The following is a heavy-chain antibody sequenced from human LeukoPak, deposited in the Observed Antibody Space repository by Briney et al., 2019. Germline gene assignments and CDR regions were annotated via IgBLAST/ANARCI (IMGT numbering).Heavy chain of an antibody. CDR3: ARDYDYVWGSYRGHPFDY. Sequence: GASVKVSCKASGYTFTSYYMHWVRQAPGQGLEGMGIINPSGGSTSYAQKFQGRVTMTRDMSTSTVYMELSSLRSEDTAVYYCARDYDYVWGSYRGHPFDYWGQGTLVTVSS. CDR1: GYTFTSYY. D-gene: IGHD3-16*02. CDR2: INPSGGST. V-gene: IGHV1-46*01. J-gene: IGHJ4*02.